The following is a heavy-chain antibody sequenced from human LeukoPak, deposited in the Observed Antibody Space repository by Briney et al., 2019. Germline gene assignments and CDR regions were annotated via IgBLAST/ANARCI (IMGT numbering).Heavy chain of an antibody. CDR2: ISYDGNNQ. J-gene: IGHJ6*02. Sequence: PGGSLRLSCAASGFTFSSFAMHWVRQAPGKGLDWVAVISYDGNNQYYADSVKGRFTISRDNSKNTLYLQMHSLRAEDTAVYYCAKRGGYCSGGRCYGGMDVWGQGTTVTVSS. CDR3: AKRGGYCSGGRCYGGMDV. V-gene: IGHV3-30-3*02. CDR1: GFTFSSFA. D-gene: IGHD2-15*01.